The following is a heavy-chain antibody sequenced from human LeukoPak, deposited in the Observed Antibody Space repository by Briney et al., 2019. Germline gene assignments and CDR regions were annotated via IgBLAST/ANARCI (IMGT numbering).Heavy chain of an antibody. J-gene: IGHJ4*02. Sequence: GESLKISCKGSGYSFTSYWIGWVRQMPGKGLEWMGILYPGDSDTRYSPSFEGQVTISADKSISTAYLQWSTLKASDTAMYYCARHGGYCSSTSCYIDYWGQGTLVTVSS. D-gene: IGHD2-2*02. CDR3: ARHGGYCSSTSCYIDY. CDR2: LYPGDSDT. CDR1: GYSFTSYW. V-gene: IGHV5-51*01.